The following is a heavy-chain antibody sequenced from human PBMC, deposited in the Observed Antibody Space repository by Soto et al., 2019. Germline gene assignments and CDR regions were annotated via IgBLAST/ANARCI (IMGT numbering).Heavy chain of an antibody. Sequence: QVQLVQSGAEVKKPGASVKVSCKASGYTFTGYYMHWVRQAPGQGLEWMGWINPNSGGTNYAQKFQGRVTMTRDTSISTAYMELSRLRSDDTAVYYCASLTMEDYGGNSFDYWGQGTLVTVSS. CDR2: INPNSGGT. CDR3: ASLTMEDYGGNSFDY. J-gene: IGHJ4*02. V-gene: IGHV1-2*02. D-gene: IGHD4-17*01. CDR1: GYTFTGYY.